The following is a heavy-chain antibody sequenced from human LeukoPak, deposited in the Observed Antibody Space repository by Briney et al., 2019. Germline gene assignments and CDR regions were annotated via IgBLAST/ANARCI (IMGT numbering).Heavy chain of an antibody. J-gene: IGHJ3*01. CDR1: GGSISSYY. CDR3: AGTFYYDSSGYYDGFDP. V-gene: IGHV4-59*01. Sequence: SETLSLTCTVSGGSISSYYWSWIRQPPGKGLEWIGYIYYSGSTNYNPSLKSRVTISVDTSKNQFSLKVTSVTAADTAVYYCAGTFYYDSSGYYDGFDPWGQGTMITVSS. D-gene: IGHD3-22*01. CDR2: IYYSGST.